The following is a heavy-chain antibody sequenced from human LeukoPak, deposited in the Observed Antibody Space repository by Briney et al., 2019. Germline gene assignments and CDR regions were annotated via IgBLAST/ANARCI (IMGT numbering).Heavy chain of an antibody. CDR3: ARDLGGSGSVWFDP. CDR1: GLTFSSYW. V-gene: IGHV3-7*01. J-gene: IGHJ5*02. CDR2: IKQDGSEK. Sequence: GGSLRLSCAASGLTFSSYWMSWVRQAPGKGLEWVANIKQDGSEKYYVDSVKGRFTISRDNAKNSLYLQMNSLRAEDTAVYYCARDLGGSGSVWFDPWGQGTLVTVSS. D-gene: IGHD3-10*01.